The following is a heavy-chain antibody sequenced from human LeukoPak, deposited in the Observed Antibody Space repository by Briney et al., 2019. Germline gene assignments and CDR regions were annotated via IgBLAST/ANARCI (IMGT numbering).Heavy chain of an antibody. CDR2: LSSSGSAF. Sequence: GGSLRLSCEDSGFTFRSYEMNWVRQAPGKGLEWIAYLSSSGSAFSYADSVKGRFTIARDNARNSVYLEMNSLRADDTAVYYCARSARLMKGVVEVTALDDWGQGTLVAVSS. D-gene: IGHD3-3*01. CDR1: GFTFRSYE. CDR3: ARSARLMKGVVEVTALDD. V-gene: IGHV3-48*03. J-gene: IGHJ4*02.